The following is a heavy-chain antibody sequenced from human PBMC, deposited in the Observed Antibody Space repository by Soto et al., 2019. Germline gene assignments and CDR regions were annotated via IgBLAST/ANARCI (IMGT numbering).Heavy chain of an antibody. CDR3: AWVLTSRPVY. Sequence: PGEPLKISRKGAVYSFTSYWIARVRQVPGKGLEWSGIMYPGDSDGRYSPSFQGQVTMSADKSISTAYLQWSSLKASDTSMYYWAWVLTSRPVYWGQGTLVTVSS. V-gene: IGHV5-51*01. CDR1: VYSFTSYW. J-gene: IGHJ4*02. CDR2: MYPGDSDG. D-gene: IGHD6-6*01.